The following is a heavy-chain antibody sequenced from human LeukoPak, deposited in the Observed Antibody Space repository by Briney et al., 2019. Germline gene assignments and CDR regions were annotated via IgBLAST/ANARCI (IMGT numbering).Heavy chain of an antibody. J-gene: IGHJ4*02. D-gene: IGHD3-10*01. Sequence: GGSLRLSCAASGFSVSGTHMSWVRQAPGKGLEWVSIIYSGGKTYYADSVKGRFTISRDDSKNTVYLQINSLRADDTAVYYCARAYYYGDWGQGTLVTVPS. V-gene: IGHV3-53*01. CDR3: ARAYYYGD. CDR2: IYSGGKT. CDR1: GFSVSGTH.